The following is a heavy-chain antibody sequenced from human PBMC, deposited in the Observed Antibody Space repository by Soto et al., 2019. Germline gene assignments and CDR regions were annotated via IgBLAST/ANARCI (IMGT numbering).Heavy chain of an antibody. CDR2: MNPNSGNT. J-gene: IGHJ4*02. CDR1: GYTFTSYD. D-gene: IGHD2-2*01. V-gene: IGHV1-8*01. Sequence: QVQLVQSGAEVKKPGASVKVSCKASGYTFTSYDINWVRQATGQGLEWMGWMNPNSGNTGYAQKFQGRVTMTRNTSISTAYMELSSLRSEDTAVYHCARETRYCDSSRCYAYFDYWGQGTLVTVSS. CDR3: ARETRYCDSSRCYAYFDY.